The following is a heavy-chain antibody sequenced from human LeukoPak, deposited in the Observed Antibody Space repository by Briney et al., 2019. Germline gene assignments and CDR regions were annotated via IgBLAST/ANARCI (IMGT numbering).Heavy chain of an antibody. Sequence: NTSETLSLTCTVSGGSISSSSYYWGWIRQPPGKGLEWSGSIYYSGSTYYNPSLKSRVTISVDTSKNQFSLKLSSVTAADTAVYYCARAQGVGIVVGHYMDVWGKGTTVTVSS. D-gene: IGHD2-15*01. CDR1: GGSISSSSYY. J-gene: IGHJ6*03. CDR2: IYYSGST. CDR3: ARAQGVGIVVGHYMDV. V-gene: IGHV4-39*01.